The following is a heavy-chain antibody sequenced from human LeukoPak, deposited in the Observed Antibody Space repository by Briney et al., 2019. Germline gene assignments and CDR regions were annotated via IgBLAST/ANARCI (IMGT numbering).Heavy chain of an antibody. V-gene: IGHV3-21*01. D-gene: IGHD2-2*01. J-gene: IGHJ6*01. CDR1: GFTFCSYS. Sequence: GGSLRLSSAASGFTFCSYSMNWVRQDPGKGLKWVSSISSSSSYIYYADSVKGRFTISRDNAKNSLYRQMNSLRAEDTAVYYCAREREEEPAALYYYYYGMDVWGKGTTVTVSS. CDR3: AREREEEPAALYYYYYGMDV. CDR2: ISSSSSYI.